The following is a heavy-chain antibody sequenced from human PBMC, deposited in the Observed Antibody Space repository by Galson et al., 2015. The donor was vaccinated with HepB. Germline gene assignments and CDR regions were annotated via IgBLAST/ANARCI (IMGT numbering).Heavy chain of an antibody. Sequence: SLRLSCAASGFTFSSYGMHWVRQAPGKGLEWVAVISYDGSNKYYADSVKGRFTISRDNSKNTLYLQMNSLRAEDTAVYYCANGGWWGGSCSSTSCYRVGGMDVWGQGTTVTVSS. CDR3: ANGGWWGGSCSSTSCYRVGGMDV. V-gene: IGHV3-30*18. CDR1: GFTFSSYG. CDR2: ISYDGSNK. J-gene: IGHJ6*02. D-gene: IGHD2-2*01.